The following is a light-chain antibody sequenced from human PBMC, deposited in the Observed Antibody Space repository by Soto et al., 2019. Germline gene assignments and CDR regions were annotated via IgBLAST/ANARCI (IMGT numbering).Light chain of an antibody. CDR1: SSDVGGFNY. CDR3: NSYASSSTDV. V-gene: IGLV2-14*03. J-gene: IGLJ1*01. CDR2: AVT. Sequence: QSALTQPASVSGSPGQSITISCTGTSSDVGGFNYVPWYQQHPGKAPKLMIYAVTNRPSGVSYRFSGSKSGNTASLTISGLQAEDEADDYCNSYASSSTDVFGSGTKVTVL.